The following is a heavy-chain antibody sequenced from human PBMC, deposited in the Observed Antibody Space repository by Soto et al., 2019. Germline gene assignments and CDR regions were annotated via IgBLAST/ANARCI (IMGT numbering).Heavy chain of an antibody. CDR1: GFTFSVYS. J-gene: IGHJ3*01. CDR2: ITSDTKTI. D-gene: IGHD2-21*01. Sequence: PGWSLRLSCVASGFTFSVYSMNWVRQAPGKGLEWFSYITSDTKTIKYADSVKGRFTISRDNAKNSVYLQMKSLRDEDTAVYYCAKEKVEMTGSSAFDFWGQGTMVTVS. CDR3: AKEKVEMTGSSAFDF. V-gene: IGHV3-48*02.